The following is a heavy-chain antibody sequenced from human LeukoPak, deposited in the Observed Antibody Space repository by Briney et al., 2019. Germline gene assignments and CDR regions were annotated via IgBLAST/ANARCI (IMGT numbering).Heavy chain of an antibody. V-gene: IGHV4-59*01. J-gene: IGHJ5*02. Sequence: SETLSLTCAVYGGSFSGYYWSWIRQPPGKGLEWIGYIYYSGSTNYNPSLKSRVTISVDTSKNQFSLKLSSVTAADTAVYYCARSAVPAAIRSSWFDPWGQGTLVTVSS. CDR3: ARSAVPAAIRSSWFDP. CDR1: GGSFSGYY. D-gene: IGHD2-2*02. CDR2: IYYSGST.